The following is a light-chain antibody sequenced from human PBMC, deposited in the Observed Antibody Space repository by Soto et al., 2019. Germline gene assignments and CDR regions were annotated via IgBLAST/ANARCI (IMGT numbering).Light chain of an antibody. CDR3: LQRSNWQYT. CDR2: DAS. V-gene: IGKV3-11*01. J-gene: IGKJ2*01. CDR1: QSVSSY. Sequence: EIVLTQSPATLSLSPGERATLSCRASQSVSSYLAWYQQKPGQAPRLLIYDASNRVTGIPARFSGSGSGTDFTLTISSLEPEDFAVYYCLQRSNWQYTFGQGTKVEIK.